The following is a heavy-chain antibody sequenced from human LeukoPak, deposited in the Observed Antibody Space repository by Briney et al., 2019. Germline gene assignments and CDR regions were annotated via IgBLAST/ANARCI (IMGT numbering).Heavy chain of an antibody. CDR1: GGSISSSSYY. CDR3: ARDQDYPSYSSSWYGGWFDP. CDR2: IYYSGST. V-gene: IGHV4-39*07. J-gene: IGHJ5*02. D-gene: IGHD6-13*01. Sequence: SETLSLTCTVSGGSISSSSYYWGWIRQPPGKGLEWIGSIYYSGSTYYNPSLKSRVTISVDTSKNQFSLKLSSVTAADTAVYYCARDQDYPSYSSSWYGGWFDPWGQGTLVTVSS.